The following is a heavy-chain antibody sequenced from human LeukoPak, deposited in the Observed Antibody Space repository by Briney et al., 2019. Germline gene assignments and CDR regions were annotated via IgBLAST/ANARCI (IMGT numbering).Heavy chain of an antibody. CDR1: GYTFTGYY. Sequence: ASVKVSCKASGYTFTGYYMYWVRQAPGQGLEWMGWINPNSGGTNYAQKFQGRVTMTRDTSISTAYMELSRLRSDDTAVYYCARDHPTRIAARPTAFDYWGQGTLVTVSS. J-gene: IGHJ4*02. CDR2: INPNSGGT. V-gene: IGHV1-2*02. D-gene: IGHD6-6*01. CDR3: ARDHPTRIAARPTAFDY.